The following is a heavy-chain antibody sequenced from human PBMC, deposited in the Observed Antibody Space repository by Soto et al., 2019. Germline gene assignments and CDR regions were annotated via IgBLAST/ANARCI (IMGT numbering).Heavy chain of an antibody. J-gene: IGHJ4*02. CDR1: GFTFSSYA. D-gene: IGHD6-19*01. V-gene: IGHV3-23*01. Sequence: GGSLRLSCAASGFTFSSYAMSWVRQAPGKGLEWVSAISGSGGSTYYADSVKGRFTISRDDSKNTLYLQMNSLRAEDTAVYYCAKDQVGGRYSSGWFYDYWGRGTLVTVSS. CDR3: AKDQVGGRYSSGWFYDY. CDR2: ISGSGGST.